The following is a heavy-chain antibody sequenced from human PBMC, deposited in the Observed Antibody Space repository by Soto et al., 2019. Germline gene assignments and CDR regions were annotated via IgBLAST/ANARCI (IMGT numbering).Heavy chain of an antibody. J-gene: IGHJ4*02. CDR1: GFTFSSYS. CDR2: ISSSSSYI. D-gene: IGHD3-16*02. V-gene: IGHV3-21*01. Sequence: SLRLSCAASGFTFSSYSMNWVRQAPGKGLEWVSSISSSSSYIYYADSVKGRFTISRDNAKNSLYLQMNSLRAEDTAVYYCARERLGELSSHYFDYWGQGTLVTVSS. CDR3: ARERLGELSSHYFDY.